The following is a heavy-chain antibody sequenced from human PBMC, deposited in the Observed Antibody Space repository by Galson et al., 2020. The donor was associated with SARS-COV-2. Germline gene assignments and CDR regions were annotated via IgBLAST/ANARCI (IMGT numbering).Heavy chain of an antibody. Sequence: ASVKVSCKASGYTFTGYYLHWVRQAPAQGLEWVGWISPNSGGTNYAQKFQGRVTMTRDTYISTAYMELSRLRSDDTAVYYCARVPINQYDVSGYYYYFDYWGQGARVTGSS. CDR2: ISPNSGGT. CDR1: GYTFTGYY. CDR3: ARVPINQYDVSGYYYYFDY. D-gene: IGHD3-22*01. J-gene: IGHJ4*02. V-gene: IGHV1-2*02.